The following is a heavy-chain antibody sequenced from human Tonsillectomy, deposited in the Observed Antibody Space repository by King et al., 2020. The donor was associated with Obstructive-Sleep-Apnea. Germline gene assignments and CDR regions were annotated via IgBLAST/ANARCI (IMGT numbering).Heavy chain of an antibody. J-gene: IGHJ6*02. Sequence: VQLVESGGGLVQPGGSLRLSCAASGFTVSSNYMSWVRQAPGKGLEWVSVIYSGGSTYYADSVKGRFTISRHNSKNTLYLQMNSLRAEDTAVYYCASGGAIFVDRWYYYGMDVWGQGTTVTVSS. CDR3: ASGGAIFVDRWYYYGMDV. CDR1: GFTVSSNY. D-gene: IGHD3-3*01. V-gene: IGHV3-53*04. CDR2: IYSGGST.